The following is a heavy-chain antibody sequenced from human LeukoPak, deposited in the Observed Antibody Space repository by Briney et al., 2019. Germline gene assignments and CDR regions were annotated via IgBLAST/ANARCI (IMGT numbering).Heavy chain of an antibody. Sequence: SETLSLTCTVSGGSLSSGSYYGSWIRQPAGKGLEWVGRIYTSGSTNYNPSLKSQGTISVDTSKNQFSLKLSSVTAADTAVYYCARDIAYCGGDCYVQFDPWGQGTLVTVSS. CDR2: IYTSGST. J-gene: IGHJ5*02. CDR3: ARDIAYCGGDCYVQFDP. D-gene: IGHD2-21*02. V-gene: IGHV4-61*02. CDR1: GGSLSSGSYY.